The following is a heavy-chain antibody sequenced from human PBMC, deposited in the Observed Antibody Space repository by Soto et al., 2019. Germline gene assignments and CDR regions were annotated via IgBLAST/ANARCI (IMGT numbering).Heavy chain of an antibody. Sequence: EDQLVESGGGLVQPGGSLRLTCAVSGFSFRSDWMNWVRQAPGQGLEWVAHTNQDGSEKYYLDSVKGRFTIFRDNAKKSLYLQMNSLRAEDTDVYYCSGGVGDAIWGQGTLVTVSS. CDR3: SGGVGDAI. D-gene: IGHD1-26*01. CDR2: TNQDGSEK. V-gene: IGHV3-7*04. J-gene: IGHJ4*02. CDR1: GFSFRSDW.